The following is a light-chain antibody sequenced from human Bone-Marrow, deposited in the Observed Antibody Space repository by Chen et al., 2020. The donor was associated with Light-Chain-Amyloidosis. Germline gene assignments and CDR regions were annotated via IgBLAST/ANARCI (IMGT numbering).Light chain of an antibody. CDR1: DLPTKY. V-gene: IGLV3-25*03. CDR2: RDT. J-gene: IGLJ2*01. CDR3: QSADSSGTYEVI. Sequence: SYELTQPPSVSVSPGQTARITCSGDDLPTKYAYWYQQKPGQAPVLVIHRDTERPSGISGRFSGSRSGTTATLIISGVQAEDEADYHCQSADSSGTYEVIFGGGTKLTVL.